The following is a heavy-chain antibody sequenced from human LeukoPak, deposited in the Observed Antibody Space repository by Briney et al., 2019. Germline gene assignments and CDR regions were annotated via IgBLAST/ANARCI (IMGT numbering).Heavy chain of an antibody. CDR1: GGSIGTYY. V-gene: IGHV4-59*05. Sequence: SETLSLTCTVSGGSIGTYYWSWIRQPAGKGLEWIGSIYYSGSTYYNPSLKSRVTISVDTSKNQFSLKLSSVTAADTAVYYCARQTTLDYDFWSGPDPLPNWFDPWGQGTLVTVSS. CDR2: IYYSGST. CDR3: ARQTTLDYDFWSGPDPLPNWFDP. D-gene: IGHD3-3*01. J-gene: IGHJ5*02.